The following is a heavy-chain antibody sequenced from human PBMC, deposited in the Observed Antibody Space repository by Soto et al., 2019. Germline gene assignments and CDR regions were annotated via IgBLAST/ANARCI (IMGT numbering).Heavy chain of an antibody. CDR2: IDPSDSYT. Sequence: GESLKISCKGSGYSFTIYWISWVRQMPGKGLEWMGRIDPSDSYTNYSPSFQGHVTISADKSISTAYLQWSSLKASDTAMYYCARHTVSSEDYYYGMDVWGQGTTVTVSS. CDR1: GYSFTIYW. D-gene: IGHD2-2*02. V-gene: IGHV5-10-1*01. J-gene: IGHJ6*02. CDR3: ARHTVSSEDYYYGMDV.